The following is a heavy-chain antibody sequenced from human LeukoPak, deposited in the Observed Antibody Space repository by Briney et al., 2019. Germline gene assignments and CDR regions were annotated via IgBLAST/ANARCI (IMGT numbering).Heavy chain of an antibody. CDR1: GVSISSYY. CDR3: ARMPYYDSSGYYWDARGYFDY. J-gene: IGHJ4*02. Sequence: SETLSLTCTVSGVSISSYYWSWIRQPPGKGLEWIGYIYYSGSTNYNPSLKSRVTISVDTSKNQFSLKMSSVTAADTALYYCARMPYYDSSGYYWDARGYFDYWGQGTLVTVSS. D-gene: IGHD3-22*01. V-gene: IGHV4-59*01. CDR2: IYYSGST.